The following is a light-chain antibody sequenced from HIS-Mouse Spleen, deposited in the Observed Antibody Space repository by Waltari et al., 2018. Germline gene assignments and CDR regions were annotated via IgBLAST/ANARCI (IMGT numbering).Light chain of an antibody. J-gene: IGLJ2*01. CDR3: YSTDSSGNHRV. CDR2: DDS. V-gene: IGLV3-10*01. Sequence: SYELTQPPSVSVSPGQTARITCPGDALPKKYAYWYQQKSGQAPVLVIYDDSKRPSGIPERVAGSSSGTMATLTISGAQVEDEADYYCYSTDSSGNHRVFGGGTKLTVL. CDR1: ALPKKY.